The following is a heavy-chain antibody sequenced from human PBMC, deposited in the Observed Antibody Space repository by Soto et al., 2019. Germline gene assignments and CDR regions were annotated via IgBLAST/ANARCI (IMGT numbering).Heavy chain of an antibody. V-gene: IGHV3-23*01. J-gene: IGHJ4*02. Sequence: PGGSLRLSCAASGFTFSSYAMSWVRQAPGKGLEWVSAISGSGGSTYYADSVKGRFTISRDNSKNTLYLQMNSLRAEDTAVYYCAKAPRYYYDSSGYLSYWGQGTLVTVSS. CDR3: AKAPRYYYDSSGYLSY. D-gene: IGHD3-22*01. CDR1: GFTFSSYA. CDR2: ISGSGGST.